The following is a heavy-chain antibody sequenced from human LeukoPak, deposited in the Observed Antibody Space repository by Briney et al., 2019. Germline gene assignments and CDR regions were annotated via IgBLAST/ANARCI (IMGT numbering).Heavy chain of an antibody. CDR3: ARNYSPFEY. CDR2: IYHSGST. D-gene: IGHD1-7*01. J-gene: IGHJ4*02. V-gene: IGHV4-38-2*02. CDR1: GYSISSGYY. Sequence: PSETLSLTCTVSGYSISSGYYWGWIRQPPGKGLEWIGSIYHSGSTYYNPSLKSRVTISVDTSKNQFSLKLSFVTAADTAVYYCARNYSPFEYWGQGTLVTVSS.